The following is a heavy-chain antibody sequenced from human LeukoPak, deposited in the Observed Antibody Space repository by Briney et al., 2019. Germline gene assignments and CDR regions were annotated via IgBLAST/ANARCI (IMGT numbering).Heavy chain of an antibody. CDR1: GYTFTYRY. CDR3: ARATRPGYVSSGFLFRY. D-gene: IGHD3-22*01. V-gene: IGHV1-45*02. J-gene: IGHJ4*02. CDR2: ITPFNGNT. Sequence: SVKVSCKASGYTFTYRYLHWVRQAPGQALEWMGWITPFNGNTNYAQKFQDRVTITRDRSMSTAFMELSSLRSEDTAVYYCARATRPGYVSSGFLFRYWGQGTLVTVSS.